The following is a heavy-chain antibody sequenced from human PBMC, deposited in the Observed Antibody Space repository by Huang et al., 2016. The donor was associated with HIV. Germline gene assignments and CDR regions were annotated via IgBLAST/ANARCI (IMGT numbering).Heavy chain of an antibody. CDR3: ARHDGARPGWVDN. D-gene: IGHD4-17*01. CDR2: IDPGDSDT. CDR1: GYMFTKYW. V-gene: IGHV5-51*01. Sequence: EVQLVQSGAEVKKPGESLKISCKGSGYMFTKYWIGWVRQMPGNGLEWMGIIDPGDSDTRYSPSFQGQVTISADKSITTAYLQWSSLKASDTAIYYCARHDGARPGWVDNWGQGTLVTVSS. J-gene: IGHJ5*02.